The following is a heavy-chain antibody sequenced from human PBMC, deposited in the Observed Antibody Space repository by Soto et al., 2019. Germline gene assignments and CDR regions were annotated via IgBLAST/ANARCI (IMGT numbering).Heavy chain of an antibody. CDR2: IIPILGIA. CDR3: ARMGVGSYGSYYYYGMDV. D-gene: IGHD5-18*01. Sequence: SVKVSCKASGGTFSSYTISWVRQAPGQGLEWMGRIIPILGIANYAQKFQGRVTITADKSTSTAYMELSSLRSEDTAVYYCARMGVGSYGSYYYYGMDVWGQGTTVTVSS. CDR1: GGTFSSYT. J-gene: IGHJ6*02. V-gene: IGHV1-69*02.